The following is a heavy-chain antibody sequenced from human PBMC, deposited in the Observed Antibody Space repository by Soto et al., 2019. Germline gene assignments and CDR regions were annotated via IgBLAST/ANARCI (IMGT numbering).Heavy chain of an antibody. CDR1: GGTFSNYA. J-gene: IGHJ3*02. D-gene: IGHD1-26*01. CDR2: AIPVYGST. Sequence: QVQLVQSGAEVKKPGTSVKVSCEVSGGTFSNYAITWVRQAPGQGLEWLGGAIPVYGSTNYAQKFQGRVTITAGESATTTFMELSSLRSDDTAVYYCARRGVANSRDACDIGGQGTLVTVS. CDR3: ARRGVANSRDACDI. V-gene: IGHV1-69*01.